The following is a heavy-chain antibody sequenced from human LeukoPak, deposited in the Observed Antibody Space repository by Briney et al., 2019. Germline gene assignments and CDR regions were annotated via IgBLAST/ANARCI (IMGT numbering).Heavy chain of an antibody. CDR2: INHSGST. J-gene: IGHJ6*03. CDR3: ARRIGTMVRGVIMNYYYYMDV. V-gene: IGHV4-34*01. Sequence: SETLSLTCTVSGGSISSYYWSWIRQPPGKGLEWIGEINHSGSTNYNPSLKSRVTISVDTSKNQFSLKLSSVTAADTAVYYCARRIGTMVRGVIMNYYYYMDVWGKGTTVTISS. D-gene: IGHD3-10*01. CDR1: GGSISSYY.